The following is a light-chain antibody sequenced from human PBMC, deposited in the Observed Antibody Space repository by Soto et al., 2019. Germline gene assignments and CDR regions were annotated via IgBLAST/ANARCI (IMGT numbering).Light chain of an antibody. CDR3: QQYGSSYPWT. CDR1: HSVSSD. V-gene: IGKV3-20*01. J-gene: IGKJ1*01. CDR2: GAS. Sequence: EIVMTQSPATLSVSPGERATLSCRASHSVSSDLAWYQQKPGQAPRLLIYGASSRATGIPDRFSGSGSGTDFTLTIRRLEPEDFAVYYCQQYGSSYPWTFGQGTKVDI.